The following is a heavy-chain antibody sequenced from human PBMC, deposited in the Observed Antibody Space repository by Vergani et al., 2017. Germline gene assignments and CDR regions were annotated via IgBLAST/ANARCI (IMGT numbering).Heavy chain of an antibody. V-gene: IGHV3-48*01. CDR2: ISSSSSTI. Sequence: EVQLVESGGGLVQPGGSLRLSCAASGFTFSSYSMNWVRQAPGKGLEWVSYISSSSSTIYYADSVKGRFTISRDNAKNSLYLQMNSLRAEDTAVYYCVGLPRGPWNFDLWGRGTLITVSS. CDR3: VGLPRGPWNFDL. CDR1: GFTFSSYS. J-gene: IGHJ2*01.